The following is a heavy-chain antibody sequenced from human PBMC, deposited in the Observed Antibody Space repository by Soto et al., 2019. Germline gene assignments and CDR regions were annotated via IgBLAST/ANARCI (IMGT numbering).Heavy chain of an antibody. Sequence: QVQLVQSGAEVKKPGSSVKVSCKASGGTFSRYTFTWVRQAPGQGLEWMGRIIPILDIPNYAQNFQGRVTITADKSTSTAYMELSSLRSDDTAVYYCASHFTGVLVLGTSPPGGDNYGWDVWGQGTKVTVSS. CDR3: ASHFTGVLVLGTSPPGGDNYGWDV. D-gene: IGHD2-8*02. CDR1: GGTFSRYT. V-gene: IGHV1-69*02. CDR2: IIPILDIP. J-gene: IGHJ6*02.